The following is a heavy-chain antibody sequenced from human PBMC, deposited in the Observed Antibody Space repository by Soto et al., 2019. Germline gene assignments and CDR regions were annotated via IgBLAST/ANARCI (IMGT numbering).Heavy chain of an antibody. Sequence: QVHLVQSGAEVKKPGASVKVACQASGYAFSAYYIHWVRQAPGQGLQWMGWVNPHTGDTNYTQTFQGRVTLTTYTSTNTASMDLTGLTSADTAVYSCARRHGARSNVFRSAFPLDYWGQGTLVVVSS. CDR1: GYAFSAYY. J-gene: IGHJ4*02. D-gene: IGHD2-21*01. CDR2: VNPHTGDT. V-gene: IGHV1-2*02. CDR3: ARRHGARSNVFRSAFPLDY.